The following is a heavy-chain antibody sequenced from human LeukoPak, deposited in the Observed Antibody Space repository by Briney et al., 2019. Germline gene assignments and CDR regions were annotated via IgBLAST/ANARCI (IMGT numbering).Heavy chain of an antibody. Sequence: GGSLRLSCVASGFTFSNLAMGWVRQAPGQGLEWVSVISGSGGSTYYADSVKGRFTISRDNSKNTLYLQMNSLRAEDTAVYYCAEMYYYGSGSPPWGQGTLVTVSS. CDR1: GFTFSNLA. CDR3: AEMYYYGSGSPP. V-gene: IGHV3-23*01. J-gene: IGHJ5*02. CDR2: ISGSGGST. D-gene: IGHD3-10*01.